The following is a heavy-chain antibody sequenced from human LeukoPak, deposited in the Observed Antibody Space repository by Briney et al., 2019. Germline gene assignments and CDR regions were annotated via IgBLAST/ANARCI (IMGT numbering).Heavy chain of an antibody. CDR2: ISYDGSNK. CDR3: TRVVGSSGYHDY. D-gene: IGHD3-22*01. J-gene: IGHJ4*02. V-gene: IGHV3-30*04. CDR1: GFTFSSYA. Sequence: GGSLRLSCAASGFTFSSYAMHWVRQAPGKGLEWVAVISYDGSNKYYADSVKGRFTISRDNSKNTLYLQMNSLRAEDMAVYYCTRVVGSSGYHDYWGQGTLVTVSS.